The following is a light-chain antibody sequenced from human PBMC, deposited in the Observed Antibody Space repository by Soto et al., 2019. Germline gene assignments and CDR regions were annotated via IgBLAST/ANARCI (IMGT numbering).Light chain of an antibody. V-gene: IGKV3D-15*02. CDR3: LQYYSLHLT. J-gene: IGKJ3*01. CDR1: QSVSSY. Sequence: EIVLMQSPATLSVSPGERATLSCRASQSVSSYLAWYQHKPGQAPRLLISGASTRATGIPARFSGSGSGTEFTLTISSLQAEDSAVYYCLQYYSLHLTFGPGTKVDIK. CDR2: GAS.